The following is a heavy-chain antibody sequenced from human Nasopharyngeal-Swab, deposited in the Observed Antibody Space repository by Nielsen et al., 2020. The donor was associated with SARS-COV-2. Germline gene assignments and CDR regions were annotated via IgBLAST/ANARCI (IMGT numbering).Heavy chain of an antibody. V-gene: IGHV1-69*13. CDR1: GGTFSSYA. Sequence: VKVSCKASGGTFSSYAISWVRQAPGQGLEWMGGIIPIFGTANYAQKFQGRVTITADESTSTAYMELSSLRSEDTAVYYCARDRYCSSTSCYARFGEPLPYYYYYYGMDVWGQGTTVTVSS. D-gene: IGHD2-2*01. J-gene: IGHJ6*02. CDR2: IIPIFGTA. CDR3: ARDRYCSSTSCYARFGEPLPYYYYYYGMDV.